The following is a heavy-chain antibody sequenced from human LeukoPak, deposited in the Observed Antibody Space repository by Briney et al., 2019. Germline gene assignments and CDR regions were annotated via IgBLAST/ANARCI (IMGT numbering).Heavy chain of an antibody. CDR3: ARDRALYDSRRGYYYTEDDY. V-gene: IGHV3-48*01. J-gene: IGHJ4*02. Sequence: GGSLRLSCAASGFTFSSYAMNWVRQAPGKGLEWISYISSSSSTMYYADSVKGRFTISRDNAKNSLYLQMNSLRVEDAAVYYCARDRALYDSRRGYYYTEDDYWGQGTLVTVSS. CDR2: ISSSSSTM. D-gene: IGHD3-22*01. CDR1: GFTFSSYA.